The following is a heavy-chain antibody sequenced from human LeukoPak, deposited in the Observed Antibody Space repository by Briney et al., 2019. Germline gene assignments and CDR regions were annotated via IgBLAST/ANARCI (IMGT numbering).Heavy chain of an antibody. V-gene: IGHV4-30-2*06. CDR1: GGSIDSGGFC. J-gene: IGHJ4*02. CDR2: IFYSGAA. CDR3: ARLYCGADCSIDY. D-gene: IGHD2-21*02. Sequence: SETLSLTCAVSGGSIDSGGFCWAWIRQSPGKGLEWIGHIFYSGAASYNPSLKGRVTISVDTSKNQLSLKLSSVTAADTAVYYCARLYCGADCSIDYWGQGTLVTVSS.